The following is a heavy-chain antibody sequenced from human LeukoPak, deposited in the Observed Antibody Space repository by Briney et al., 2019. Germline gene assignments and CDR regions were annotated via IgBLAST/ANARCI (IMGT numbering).Heavy chain of an antibody. D-gene: IGHD2-2*01. Sequence: ASVKVSCKASGYTFTSYGISWVRQAPGQGLEWMGWISAYNGNTNYAQKLQGRVTMTTDTSTSTAYMELRSLRSDDTAVYYCARDGGYCSSTSCYDAYFDYWGQGTLVTVSS. J-gene: IGHJ4*02. CDR1: GYTFTSYG. CDR3: ARDGGYCSSTSCYDAYFDY. CDR2: ISAYNGNT. V-gene: IGHV1-18*01.